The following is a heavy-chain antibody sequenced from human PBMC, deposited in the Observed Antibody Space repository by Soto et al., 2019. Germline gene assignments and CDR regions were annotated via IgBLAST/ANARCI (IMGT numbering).Heavy chain of an antibody. D-gene: IGHD3-9*01. CDR3: ASRRGHYDILTGYAFDI. CDR1: GGSISSSNW. J-gene: IGHJ3*02. CDR2: IYHSGST. V-gene: IGHV4-4*02. Sequence: QVQLQESGPGLVKPSGTLSLTCAVSGGSISSSNWWTWVRQPPGKGLEWIGEIYHSGSTNYNPSLKSRVTMSLDKSKNQFSLKLSSVTAADTAVYYCASRRGHYDILTGYAFDIWGQGTMVTVSS.